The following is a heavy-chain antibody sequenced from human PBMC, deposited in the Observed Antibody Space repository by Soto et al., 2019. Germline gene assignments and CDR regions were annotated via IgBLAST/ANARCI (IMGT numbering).Heavy chain of an antibody. J-gene: IGHJ4*02. CDR3: ARNDIAVAGTLLIDY. Sequence: PGESLKISCKGSGYSFTSYWIGWVRQMPGKGLEWMGIIYPGDSDTRYSPSFQGQVTISADKSISTAYLQWSSLKASDTAMYYCARNDIAVAGTLLIDYWGQGTLVTVSS. CDR1: GYSFTSYW. CDR2: IYPGDSDT. V-gene: IGHV5-51*01. D-gene: IGHD6-19*01.